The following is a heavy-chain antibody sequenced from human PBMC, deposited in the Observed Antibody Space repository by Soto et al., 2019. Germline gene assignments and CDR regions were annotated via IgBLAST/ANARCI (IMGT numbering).Heavy chain of an antibody. V-gene: IGHV4-31*03. CDR3: TRGFVETAMAFDY. Sequence: QVQLQESGPGLVKPSQTLSLACSVSGTSISSGGYFWSWIRQLPGKGLEWIGYIHYSGSTYYNPSFKTRLVMSMDKSKNDCYLRLNSVTAADTAVYYCTRGFVETAMAFDYWGQGALVTVSS. J-gene: IGHJ4*02. D-gene: IGHD5-18*01. CDR1: GTSISSGGYF. CDR2: IHYSGST.